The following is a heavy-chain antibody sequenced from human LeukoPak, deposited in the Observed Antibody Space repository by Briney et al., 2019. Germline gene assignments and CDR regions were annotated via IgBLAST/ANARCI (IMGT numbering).Heavy chain of an antibody. CDR2: MNPNSGNT. J-gene: IGHJ4*02. D-gene: IGHD2-15*01. CDR3: AREMKYCSGGSCYSGAFDY. V-gene: IGHV1-8*01. Sequence: ASVKVSCEASGYTFTSYDINWVRQATGQGLEWMGWMNPNSGNTGYAQKFQGRVTMTRNTSISTAYMELSSLRSEDTAVYYCAREMKYCSGGSCYSGAFDYWGQGTLVTVSS. CDR1: GYTFTSYD.